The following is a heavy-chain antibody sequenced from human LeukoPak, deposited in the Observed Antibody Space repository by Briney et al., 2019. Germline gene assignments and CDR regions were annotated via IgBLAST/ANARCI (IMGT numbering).Heavy chain of an antibody. V-gene: IGHV4-39*01. Sequence: SETLSLTCTVSGGSISSSSYYWGWIRQPPGKGLEWIGSIYYSGSTYYNPSHKSRVTISVDTSKNQFSLKLSSVTAADTAVYYCARRGGRGYCSSTSCYGEFDYWGQGTLVTVSS. CDR2: IYYSGST. CDR3: ARRGGRGYCSSTSCYGEFDY. D-gene: IGHD2-2*01. CDR1: GGSISSSSYY. J-gene: IGHJ4*02.